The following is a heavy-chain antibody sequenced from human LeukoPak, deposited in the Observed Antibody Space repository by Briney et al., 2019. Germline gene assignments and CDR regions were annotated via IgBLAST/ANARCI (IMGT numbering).Heavy chain of an antibody. CDR3: ASQSSRSGTEGFDY. CDR2: IIPIFGTA. CDR1: GGTFSSYA. Sequence: ASVKVSCKASGGTFSSYAISWVRQAPGQGLEWMGGIIPIFGTANYAQKFQGRVTITTDESTSTAYMELSSQRSEDTAVYYCASQSSRSGTEGFDYWGQGTLVTVSS. J-gene: IGHJ4*02. V-gene: IGHV1-69*05. D-gene: IGHD1-14*01.